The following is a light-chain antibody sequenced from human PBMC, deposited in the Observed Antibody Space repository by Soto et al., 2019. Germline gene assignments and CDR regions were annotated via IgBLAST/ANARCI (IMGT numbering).Light chain of an antibody. Sequence: QSALTQPASVSGSPGQSITISCTGASSDVGGYNYVSWYQHHPGKAPKLMIYDVSNRPSGVSNRFSDSKSGNTASLIISGLQAEDEADYYCISYTRSSTLFGGGTKLTVL. CDR3: ISYTRSSTL. V-gene: IGLV2-14*03. J-gene: IGLJ2*01. CDR2: DVS. CDR1: SSDVGGYNY.